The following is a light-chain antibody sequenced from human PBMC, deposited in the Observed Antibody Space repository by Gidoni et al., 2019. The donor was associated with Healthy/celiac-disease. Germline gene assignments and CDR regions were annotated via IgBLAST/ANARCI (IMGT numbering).Light chain of an antibody. Sequence: HSVLTQPPSASGTPGPRVTISCSGSSSNIGSNYVYWYQQLPGTAPKLLIYRNNQRPPGVPDRFSGSKSGTSASLAISGLRSEDEADYYCAAWDDSLSGPVFGGGTKLTVL. J-gene: IGLJ3*02. CDR3: AAWDDSLSGPV. V-gene: IGLV1-47*01. CDR2: RNN. CDR1: SSNIGSNY.